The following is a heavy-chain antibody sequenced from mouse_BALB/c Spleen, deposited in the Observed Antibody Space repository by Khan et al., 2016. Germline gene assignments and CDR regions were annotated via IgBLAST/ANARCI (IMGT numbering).Heavy chain of an antibody. D-gene: IGHD1-1*01. CDR1: GFTFSDFY. Sequence: EVQLVESGGGLVKPGGSLKLSCAASGFTFSDFYMYWIRQTPEKRLEWVATISHGGRYTYYPDSVKGRFTISRDNAKNNLYLQMTSLKSEDTAMXSGAKAGTTYTYWYFDVWGAGTTVTVSS. V-gene: IGHV5-4*02. CDR3: AKAGTTYTYWYFDV. CDR2: ISHGGRYT. J-gene: IGHJ1*01.